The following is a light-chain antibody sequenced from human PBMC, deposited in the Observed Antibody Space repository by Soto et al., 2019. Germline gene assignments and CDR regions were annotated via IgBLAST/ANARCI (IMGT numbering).Light chain of an antibody. CDR2: TAS. J-gene: IGKJ4*01. CDR3: RQDYNSPLT. Sequence: AIQMTQSPSSLSASVGDRVTITCRASPCIRSEFGWYQQKPGKDPNLLIYTASTLQSGVPSRFSGRGSGTDFTLTISSLQPEEFATYYCRQDYNSPLTFGGGTRVEIK. CDR1: PCIRSE. V-gene: IGKV1-6*01.